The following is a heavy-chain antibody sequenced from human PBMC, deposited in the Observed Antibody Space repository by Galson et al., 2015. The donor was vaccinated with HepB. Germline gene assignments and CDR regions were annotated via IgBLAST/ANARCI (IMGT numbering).Heavy chain of an antibody. CDR1: GFTLSSFW. J-gene: IGHJ4*02. Sequence: SLRLSCAVSGFTLSSFWMTWVRQAPGKGLEWVANIKQDGSEANYVDSVKGRFTVSRDNSKNSLYLQMNSLRAEDTAVYYCVRETQYFDWLLHASFFYFWGQGTLVTFSS. D-gene: IGHD3-9*01. V-gene: IGHV3-7*03. CDR3: VRETQYFDWLLHASFFYF. CDR2: IKQDGSEA.